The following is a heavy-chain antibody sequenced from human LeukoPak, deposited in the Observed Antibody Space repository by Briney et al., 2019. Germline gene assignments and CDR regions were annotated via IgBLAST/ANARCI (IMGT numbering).Heavy chain of an antibody. CDR3: ARVNYYGLGSRYYYYGMDV. D-gene: IGHD3-10*01. V-gene: IGHV4-59*01. Sequence: SETLSLTCSVSGGSISSFYWSWIRQSPGKGLEWIGYIYYSGGTNYNPSLKSRVTMSVDTSKNQFSLNLSSMTAADTATFYCARVNYYGLGSRYYYYGMDVWGQGTTVTVSS. CDR1: GGSISSFY. J-gene: IGHJ6*02. CDR2: IYYSGGT.